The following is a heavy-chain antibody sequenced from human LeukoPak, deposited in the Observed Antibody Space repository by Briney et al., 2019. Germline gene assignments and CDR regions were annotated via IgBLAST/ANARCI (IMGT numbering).Heavy chain of an antibody. D-gene: IGHD3-22*01. CDR2: ISAYNGNT. J-gene: IGHJ4*02. Sequence: GASVKVSCKASGYPFKSYGITWVRQAPGQGLEWMGWISAYNGNTNYAQSLQGRVTMTTDTSTSTAYMELRSLRSDDTAVYYCARPYYYDGYFDYWGQGTLVTVSS. V-gene: IGHV1-18*01. CDR3: ARPYYYDGYFDY. CDR1: GYPFKSYG.